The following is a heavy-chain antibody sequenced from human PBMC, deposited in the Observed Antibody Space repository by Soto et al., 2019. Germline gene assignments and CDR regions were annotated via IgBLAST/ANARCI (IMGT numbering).Heavy chain of an antibody. V-gene: IGHV4-59*01. CDR2: IYYSGST. CDR1: GGSISSYY. J-gene: IGHJ6*03. Sequence: SETLSLTCTVSGGSISSYYWSWIRQPPGKGLEWIGYIYYSGSTNYNPSLKSRVTISVDTSKNQFSLKLSSVTAADTAVYYCARGVTTSYTPYYYYYMDVWGKGTTVTVSS. D-gene: IGHD4-4*01. CDR3: ARGVTTSYTPYYYYYMDV.